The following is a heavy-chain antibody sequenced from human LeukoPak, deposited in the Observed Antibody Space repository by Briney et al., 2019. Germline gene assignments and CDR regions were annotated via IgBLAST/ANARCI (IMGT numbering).Heavy chain of an antibody. CDR1: GGSISSYY. V-gene: IGHV4-59*01. Sequence: PSGTLSLTCTVTGGSISSYYWSWIRQPPGKGLEWIGYIYYSGSTSYNPSLRSRVTMSVDTSKKQFSLKLSSVTAADTAVYYCAREVVPTQGYYHYYMDVWGKGTTVTVSS. J-gene: IGHJ6*03. CDR2: IYYSGST. CDR3: AREVVPTQGYYHYYMDV. D-gene: IGHD2-2*01.